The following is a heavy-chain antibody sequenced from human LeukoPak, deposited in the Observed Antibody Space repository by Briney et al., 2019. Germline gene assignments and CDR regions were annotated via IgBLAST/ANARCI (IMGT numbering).Heavy chain of an antibody. J-gene: IGHJ5*02. D-gene: IGHD4-11*01. V-gene: IGHV3-30-3*01. Sequence: GGSLRLSCAASEFTFSSFAMHWVRQAPGKGLEWVAVISYDGSNKNHADSVKGRFTISRDNSKNTLSLQMNSLRAEDTAVYYCAREVTLHFDPWGQGTLVTVSS. CDR3: AREVTLHFDP. CDR1: EFTFSSFA. CDR2: ISYDGSNK.